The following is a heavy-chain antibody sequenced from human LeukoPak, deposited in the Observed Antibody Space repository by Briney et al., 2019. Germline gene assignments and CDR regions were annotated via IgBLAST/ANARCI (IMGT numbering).Heavy chain of an antibody. CDR1: GYTFTGYY. J-gene: IGHJ4*02. CDR2: INPNSGGT. Sequence: ASVKVSCKASGYTFTGYYMHWVRQAPGQGLEWMGWINPNSGGTNYAQKFQGRVTMTRDTSISTAYMELSRLRSDDTAVYYCARDPGGIAAAGFDYWGQGTLVTVSS. D-gene: IGHD6-13*01. CDR3: ARDPGGIAAAGFDY. V-gene: IGHV1-2*02.